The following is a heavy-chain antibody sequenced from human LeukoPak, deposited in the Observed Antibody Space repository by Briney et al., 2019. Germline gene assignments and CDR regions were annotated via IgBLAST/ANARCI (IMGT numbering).Heavy chain of an antibody. CDR1: GVSISSYY. CDR2: IYHSGST. Sequence: PSETLSLTCTVSGVSISSYYWSWIRQPPGKGLEWIGYIYHSGSTNYNPSLKSRVTISLDTSRNQFPLKLSSVTAADTAVYYCAKDSSTWDSWGQGTLVTVSS. D-gene: IGHD6-13*01. CDR3: AKDSSTWDS. J-gene: IGHJ4*02. V-gene: IGHV4-59*01.